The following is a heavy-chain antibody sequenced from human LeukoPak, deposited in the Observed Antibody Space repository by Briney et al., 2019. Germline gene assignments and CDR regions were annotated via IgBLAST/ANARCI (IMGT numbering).Heavy chain of an antibody. CDR1: GYTSTNYT. Sequence: GASVKVSCKASGYTSTNYTMHWVRQAPGQRLEWMEWINAGNGNTKYSQKFQGRVTITRDTSASTAYMELSSLRSEDTAVYYCARIGSNGSYDYWGQGTLVTVSS. D-gene: IGHD6-19*01. CDR3: ARIGSNGSYDY. CDR2: INAGNGNT. V-gene: IGHV1-3*01. J-gene: IGHJ4*02.